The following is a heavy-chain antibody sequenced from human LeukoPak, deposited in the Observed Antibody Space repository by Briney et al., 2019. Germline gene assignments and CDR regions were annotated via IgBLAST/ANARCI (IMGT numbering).Heavy chain of an antibody. CDR3: ARDLRPNLMARTDV. J-gene: IGHJ6*02. Sequence: GGSLRLSCVASGFTVSSNYMSWVRQAPGKGLEWVSVIYGGGRTYYADSVRGRFTISRDNSKNTMYLQMNSLRAEDTAVYYCARDLRPNLMARTDVWGQGTTVTVSS. CDR2: IYGGGRT. V-gene: IGHV3-53*01. CDR1: GFTVSSNY. D-gene: IGHD5-24*01.